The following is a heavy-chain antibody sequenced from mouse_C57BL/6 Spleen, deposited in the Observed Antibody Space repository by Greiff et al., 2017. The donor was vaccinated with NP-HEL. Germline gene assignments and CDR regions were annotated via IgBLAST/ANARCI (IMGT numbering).Heavy chain of an antibody. D-gene: IGHD3-2*01. V-gene: IGHV1-52*01. J-gene: IGHJ3*01. CDR1: GYTFTSYW. Sequence: VQLQQSGAELVRPGSSVKLSCKASGYTFTSYWMHWVKQRPIQGLEWIGNIDPSDSETHYNQKFKDKATLTVDKSSSTAYMQLSSLTSEYSAVYYCASRGETAWAPFAYWGQGTLVTVSA. CDR2: IDPSDSET. CDR3: ASRGETAWAPFAY.